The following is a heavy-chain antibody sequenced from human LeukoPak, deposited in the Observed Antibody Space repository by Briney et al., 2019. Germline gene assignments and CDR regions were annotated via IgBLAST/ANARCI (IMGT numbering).Heavy chain of an antibody. CDR3: ARDVEFSGSSGGDY. V-gene: IGHV1-2*02. CDR1: GYTFTGYY. J-gene: IGHJ4*02. CDR2: INPNSGGT. Sequence: ASVNVSCKASGYTFTGYYMHWVRQAPGQGLEWMGWINPNSGGTNYAPKFQGRVTITRNTSISTAYMELSSLRSEDTAVYYCARDVEFSGSSGGDYWGQGTLVTVSS. D-gene: IGHD1-26*01.